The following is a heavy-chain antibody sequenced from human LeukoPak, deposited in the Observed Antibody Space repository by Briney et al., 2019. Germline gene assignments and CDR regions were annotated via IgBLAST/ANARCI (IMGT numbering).Heavy chain of an antibody. CDR2: IYYSGST. V-gene: IGHV4-59*01. CDR1: DGSISSYY. J-gene: IGHJ4*02. Sequence: SETLSLTCTVSDGSISSYYWSWIRQPPGKGLEWIGYIYYSGSTNYNPSLKSRVTISVDTSKNQFSLKLSSVTAADTAVYYCARAVAGDEQFDYWGQGTLVTVSS. D-gene: IGHD6-19*01. CDR3: ARAVAGDEQFDY.